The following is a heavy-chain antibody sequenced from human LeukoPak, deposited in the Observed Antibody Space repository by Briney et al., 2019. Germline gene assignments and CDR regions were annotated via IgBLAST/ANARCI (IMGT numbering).Heavy chain of an antibody. V-gene: IGHV3-30-3*01. Sequence: GGSLRLSCAASGFTFSSYAMHWVRQAPGKGLEWVAVISYDGSNKYYADSVKGRFTISGDNSKNTLYLQMNSLRAEDTAVYYCAGDGERWLQFYHFDYWGQGTLVTVSS. CDR1: GFTFSSYA. CDR2: ISYDGSNK. CDR3: AGDGERWLQFYHFDY. J-gene: IGHJ4*02. D-gene: IGHD5-24*01.